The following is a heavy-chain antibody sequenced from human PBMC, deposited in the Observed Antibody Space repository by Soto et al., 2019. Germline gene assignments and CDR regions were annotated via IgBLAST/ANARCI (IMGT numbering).Heavy chain of an antibody. Sequence: EVQLVESGGGLVQPGGSLRLSCAGSGFTFSTYTMNWVRQAPGKGLEWLAYITGPSTTISYRDCVKGRFTISRDNAKRSLFLQLDRLRDDDTAVYYCARSREPGVHYGLDVWGPGTTVTVSS. CDR1: GFTFSTYT. D-gene: IGHD1-26*01. CDR3: ARSREPGVHYGLDV. J-gene: IGHJ6*02. V-gene: IGHV3-48*02. CDR2: ITGPSTTI.